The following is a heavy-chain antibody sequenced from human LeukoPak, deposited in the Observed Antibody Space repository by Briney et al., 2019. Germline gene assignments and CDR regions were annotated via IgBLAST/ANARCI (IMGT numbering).Heavy chain of an antibody. J-gene: IGHJ6*03. CDR1: GDSISTSSYY. V-gene: IGHV4-39*01. CDR3: ARHKDYYYSYMDV. CDR2: IYYSGST. Sequence: SETLSLTCSVSGDSISTSSYYWGWIRQPPGKGLEWIGTIYYSGSTYYNPSLSSRVTISVDTSKNQFSLKLSSVTAADTAVYYCARHKDYYYSYMDVWGKGTTVTISS.